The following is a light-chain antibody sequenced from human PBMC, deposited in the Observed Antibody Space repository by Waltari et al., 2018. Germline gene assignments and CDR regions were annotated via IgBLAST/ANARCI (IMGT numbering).Light chain of an antibody. CDR3: CSFAGNYTLL. V-gene: IGLV2-11*01. Sequence: QSALTQPRSVSGSPGQSVTLSCTGTSSAVGGYDSVSWYQQHPGKAPKLIISDVDKRPSGVSDRFSGSKSGNTASLTISGLQIDDEATYYCCSFAGNYTLLFGGGTNLTVL. CDR1: SSAVGGYDS. CDR2: DVD. J-gene: IGLJ2*01.